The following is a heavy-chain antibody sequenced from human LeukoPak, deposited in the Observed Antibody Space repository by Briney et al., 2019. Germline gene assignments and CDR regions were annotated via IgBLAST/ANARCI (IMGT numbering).Heavy chain of an antibody. Sequence: SETLSLTCTVSGYSISSGYYWGWIRQPPGKGLEWIGSIYHSGSTYYNPSLKSRVTISVDTSKNQFSLKLSSVTAADTAVYYCARDVYCSGGSCYSWYYYYYYMDVWGKGTTVTVSS. V-gene: IGHV4-38-2*02. CDR1: GYSISSGYY. J-gene: IGHJ6*03. CDR3: ARDVYCSGGSCYSWYYYYYYMDV. D-gene: IGHD2-15*01. CDR2: IYHSGST.